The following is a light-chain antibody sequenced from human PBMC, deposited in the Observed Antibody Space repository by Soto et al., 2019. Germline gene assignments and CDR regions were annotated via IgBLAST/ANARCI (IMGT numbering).Light chain of an antibody. Sequence: ESVLTQSQFTLSLSPGERATLSCRASQSVGNYLAWYQQKPVQAPRLLIHDASNRATGTPARFSGSGSGTDFTLTISTLEPEDFAVYYCPQRYNWYTFGQGTKLEIK. V-gene: IGKV3-11*01. CDR1: QSVGNY. J-gene: IGKJ2*01. CDR2: DAS. CDR3: PQRYNWYT.